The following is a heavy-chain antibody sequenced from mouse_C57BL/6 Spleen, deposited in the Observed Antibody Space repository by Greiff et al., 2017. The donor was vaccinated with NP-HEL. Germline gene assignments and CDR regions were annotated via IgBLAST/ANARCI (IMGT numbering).Heavy chain of an antibody. V-gene: IGHV1-15*01. CDR2: IDPETGGT. CDR1: GYTFTDYE. Sequence: QVQLQQSGAELVRPGASVTLSCKASGYTFTDYEMHWVKQTPVHGLEWIGAIDPETGGTSYNQKFKGKAILTADKSSSTAYMELRSLASEDSAVYYCTSNLEYWGQGTSVTVAS. CDR3: TSNLEY. J-gene: IGHJ4*01.